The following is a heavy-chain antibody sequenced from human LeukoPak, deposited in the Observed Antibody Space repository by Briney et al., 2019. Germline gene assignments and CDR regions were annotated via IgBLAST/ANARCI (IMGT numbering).Heavy chain of an antibody. D-gene: IGHD2-2*01. J-gene: IGHJ6*03. V-gene: IGHV4-61*05. Sequence: TSETLSLTCTVSGGSISSSSYYWGWIRQPPGKGLEWIGYIYYSGSTNYNPSLKSRVTISVDTSKNQFSLKLSSVTAADTAVYYCARGPAASYMDVWAKGTTVTVSS. CDR1: GGSISSSSYY. CDR2: IYYSGST. CDR3: ARGPAASYMDV.